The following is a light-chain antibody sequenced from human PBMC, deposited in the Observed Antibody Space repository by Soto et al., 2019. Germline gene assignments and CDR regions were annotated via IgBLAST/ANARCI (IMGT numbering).Light chain of an antibody. CDR2: DAS. Sequence: EIVLTQSPATLSLSPGERATLSCRASQSIRNYLAWYQQKPGQSPGLLIYDASNRATDVPARFSGSGSGTDFTLSISSLEPEDFAVYFCQQRSNWPLTFGPGTKVDIK. V-gene: IGKV3-11*01. J-gene: IGKJ3*01. CDR1: QSIRNY. CDR3: QQRSNWPLT.